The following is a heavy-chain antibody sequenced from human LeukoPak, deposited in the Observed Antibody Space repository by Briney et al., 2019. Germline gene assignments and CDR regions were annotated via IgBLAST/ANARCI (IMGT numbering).Heavy chain of an antibody. J-gene: IGHJ5*02. CDR2: IKGDGSRT. CDR3: ARGSTLGSCTSSSCHNWFDP. D-gene: IGHD2-2*01. Sequence: GGSLRLSCAASGFTFSSYWMHWVRQAPGKGLVWVSRIKGDGSRTTYADSVKGRFTISRDSARNSLYLQMNSLRAEDTAVYYCARGSTLGSCTSSSCHNWFDPWGQGTLVTVSS. CDR1: GFTFSSYW. V-gene: IGHV3-74*01.